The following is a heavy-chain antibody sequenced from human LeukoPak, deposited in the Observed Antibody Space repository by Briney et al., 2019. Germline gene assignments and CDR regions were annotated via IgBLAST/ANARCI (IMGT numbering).Heavy chain of an antibody. Sequence: GGSLGLSCAASGFTFSSHVMSWVRQAPGQGLEWVSLITASSTETLYGDSVRGRFTISRDNSKNTMFLQMNRLRAEDAAIYYCARVSSRAFDMWGQGTMVTVSS. CDR2: ITASSTET. J-gene: IGHJ3*02. CDR1: GFTFSSHV. D-gene: IGHD2/OR15-2a*01. CDR3: ARVSSRAFDM. V-gene: IGHV3-23*01.